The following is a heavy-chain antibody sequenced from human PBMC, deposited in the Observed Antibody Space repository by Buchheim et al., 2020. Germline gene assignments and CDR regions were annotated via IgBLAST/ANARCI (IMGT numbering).Heavy chain of an antibody. J-gene: IGHJ6*02. D-gene: IGHD3-10*01. V-gene: IGHV4-34*01. CDR2: INHSGST. CDR3: ARDGKLLWFGELSALDYYGMDV. Sequence: QVQLQQWGAGLLKPSETLSLTCAVYGGSFSGYYWNWIRQPPGKGLEWIGEINHSGSTNYNPSLKSRVTISADTSKNQFSLKLSSVTAADTAVYYCARDGKLLWFGELSALDYYGMDVWGQGTT. CDR1: GGSFSGYY.